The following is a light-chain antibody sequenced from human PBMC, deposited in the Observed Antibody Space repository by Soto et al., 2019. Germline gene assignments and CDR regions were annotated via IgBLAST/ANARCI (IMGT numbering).Light chain of an antibody. CDR2: RDS. J-gene: IGLJ2*01. CDR3: QVWDSNTAHVL. V-gene: IGLV3-9*01. CDR1: NVGSKN. Sequence: SYELTQPLSVSVALGQTATISCGGDNVGSKNVQWYQRKPGQAPLMVIYRDSGRPSEIPERFSGSHSGNTATPTITRAQGGDEADYYCQVWDSNTAHVLFGGGTKLTVL.